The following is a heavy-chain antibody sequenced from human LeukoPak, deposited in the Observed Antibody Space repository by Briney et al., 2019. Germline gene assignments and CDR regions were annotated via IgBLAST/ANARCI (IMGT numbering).Heavy chain of an antibody. J-gene: IGHJ4*02. D-gene: IGHD2-2*01. CDR2: ISGSGGST. CDR1: GFTFSSYA. V-gene: IGHV3-23*01. Sequence: PGGSLRLSCAASGFTFSSYAMSWVRQAPGKGLEWVSAISGSGGSTYYADSVKGRFTISRDNSKNTLYLQMNSLRAEDTAVYYCAKGGYCSSTSCRYPYGISFDYWGQGTLVTVSS. CDR3: AKGGYCSSTSCRYPYGISFDY.